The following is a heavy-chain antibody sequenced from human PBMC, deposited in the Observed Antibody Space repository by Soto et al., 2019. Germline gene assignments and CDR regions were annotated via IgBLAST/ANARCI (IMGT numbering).Heavy chain of an antibody. D-gene: IGHD4-17*01. CDR3: ASVIGGDSESYFDY. Sequence: SETLSLTCTVSGVSISSGGYYWGWIRQHPGKGLEWIGNIYHSGRTYYNPSLKSRVIMSVDTSKNHFSLNLNSVTAADTAMYCCASVIGGDSESYFDYWGQGTLVTVSS. V-gene: IGHV4-31*03. CDR2: IYHSGRT. J-gene: IGHJ4*02. CDR1: GVSISSGGYY.